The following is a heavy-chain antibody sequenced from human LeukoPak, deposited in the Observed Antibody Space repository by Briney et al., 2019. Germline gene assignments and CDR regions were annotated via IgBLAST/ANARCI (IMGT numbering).Heavy chain of an antibody. CDR2: ISSSSSYI. CDR3: ARIAPTVTPDY. J-gene: IGHJ4*02. D-gene: IGHD4-17*01. CDR1: GFTFSTYS. V-gene: IGHV3-21*01. Sequence: GGSLRLSCAASGFTFSTYSMNWVRQAPGKGLEWVSSISSSSSYIYYADSVKGRFTISRDNAKNSLYLQMNSLRAEDTAVYYRARIAPTVTPDYWGQGALVTVSS.